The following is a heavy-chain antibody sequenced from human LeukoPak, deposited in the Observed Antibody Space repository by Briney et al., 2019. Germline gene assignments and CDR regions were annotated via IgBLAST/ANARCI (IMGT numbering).Heavy chain of an antibody. J-gene: IGHJ4*02. Sequence: SETLSLTCAVYGGSFSDHYWSWIRQPPGKGLEWIGHIYDSGSPTYKSSLKSRVTISVDTSKSQFSLRLTSVTAADTAVYYCARDGYSSGWYDYWGQGTLVTVSS. V-gene: IGHV4-59*11. CDR2: IYDSGSP. CDR1: GGSFSDHY. D-gene: IGHD6-19*01. CDR3: ARDGYSSGWYDY.